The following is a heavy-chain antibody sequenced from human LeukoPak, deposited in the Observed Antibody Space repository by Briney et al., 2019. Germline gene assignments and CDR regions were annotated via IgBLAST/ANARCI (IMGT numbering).Heavy chain of an antibody. D-gene: IGHD2-2*01. CDR2: ISSSSSYI. Sequence: GRSLRLSCAASGFTFSSYSMNWVRQAPGKGLESVSSISSSSSYIYYADSVKGRFTISRDNAKNSLYLQMNSLIAEDTAVYYCARDQDIVVVPAAIYYYGMDVWGEGTTVTVSS. CDR1: GFTFSSYS. V-gene: IGHV3-21*01. J-gene: IGHJ6*04. CDR3: ARDQDIVVVPAAIYYYGMDV.